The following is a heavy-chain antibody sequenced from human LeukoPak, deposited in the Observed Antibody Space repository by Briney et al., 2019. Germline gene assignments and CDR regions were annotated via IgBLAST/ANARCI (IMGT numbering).Heavy chain of an antibody. J-gene: IGHJ4*02. Sequence: GRSLRLSCAASGFTFDDYAMHWVRQAPGKGLEWVSGISWNSGSIGYADSVKGRFTISRDNAKNSLYLQMNSLRAEDTAVYYCARALYGDNWGQGTLVTVSS. CDR1: GFTFDDYA. D-gene: IGHD4-17*01. CDR2: ISWNSGSI. CDR3: ARALYGDN. V-gene: IGHV3-9*01.